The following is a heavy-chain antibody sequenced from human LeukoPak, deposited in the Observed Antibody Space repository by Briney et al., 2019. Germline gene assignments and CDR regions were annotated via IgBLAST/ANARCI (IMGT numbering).Heavy chain of an antibody. J-gene: IGHJ4*02. CDR3: AASGRSYLDY. D-gene: IGHD5-12*01. V-gene: IGHV3-74*01. CDR2: IKSDGSYT. Sequence: GGSLRLSCAASGLTFSSYWMHWVRQAPGKGLVWVSRIKSDGSYTDYADSVKGRFTISRDNAKNTLYLQMNSLRAEDTAVYYCAASGRSYLDYWGQGTLVTVSS. CDR1: GLTFSSYW.